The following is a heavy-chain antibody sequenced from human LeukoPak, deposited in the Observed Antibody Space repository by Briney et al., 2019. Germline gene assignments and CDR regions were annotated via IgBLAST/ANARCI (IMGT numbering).Heavy chain of an antibody. CDR3: ARGGSEPVDS. J-gene: IGHJ4*02. Sequence: PGGSLRLSCAASGFTLSSYWMHWVRQAPGKGLVWVSRINPEATTITYADSVKGRFTISRDNAKNTLYLQMNSLRADDTAVYYCARGGSEPVDSWGQGTLVAVSS. D-gene: IGHD1-14*01. CDR2: INPEATTI. CDR1: GFTLSSYW. V-gene: IGHV3-74*03.